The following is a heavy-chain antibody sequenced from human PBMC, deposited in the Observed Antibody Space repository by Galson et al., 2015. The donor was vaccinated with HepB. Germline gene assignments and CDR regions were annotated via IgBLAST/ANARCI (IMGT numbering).Heavy chain of an antibody. Sequence: SLRLSCAASGFTFSGSAMHWVRQASGKGLEWVGRIRSKANSYATAYAASVKGRFTISRDDSKNTAYLQMNSLKTEDTAVYYCTRHTAYYYGSGSLLDWGQGTLVTVSS. CDR3: TRHTAYYYGSGSLLD. CDR1: GFTFSGSA. J-gene: IGHJ4*02. CDR2: IRSKANSYAT. D-gene: IGHD3-10*01. V-gene: IGHV3-73*01.